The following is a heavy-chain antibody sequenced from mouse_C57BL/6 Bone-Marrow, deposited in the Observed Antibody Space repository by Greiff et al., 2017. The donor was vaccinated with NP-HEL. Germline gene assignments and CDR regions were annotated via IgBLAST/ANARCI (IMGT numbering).Heavy chain of an antibody. CDR1: GYTFTDYE. Sequence: QVQLQQSGAELVRPGASVTLSCKASGYTFTDYEMHWVKQTPVHGLEWIGAIDPETGGTAYNQKFKGKAILTADKSSSTAYMELRSLTSEDSAVYYCTRGGSLSLDDAMDYWGQGTSVTVSS. CDR3: TRGGSLSLDDAMDY. V-gene: IGHV1-15*01. CDR2: IDPETGGT. D-gene: IGHD4-1*01. J-gene: IGHJ4*01.